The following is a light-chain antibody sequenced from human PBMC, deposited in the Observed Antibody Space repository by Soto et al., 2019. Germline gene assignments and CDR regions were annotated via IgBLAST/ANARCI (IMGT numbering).Light chain of an antibody. J-gene: IGKJ1*01. V-gene: IGKV3-15*01. Sequence: EIVMTQSPATLSVSPGERATLSCRASQSLSSNLAWYQQKPGQAPRLLIYDASTRATGIPARFSGSGSGTEFTLTISSLQSEDSAVYYWLQYIHWRTFGQGTKVEIK. CDR3: LQYIHWRT. CDR1: QSLSSN. CDR2: DAS.